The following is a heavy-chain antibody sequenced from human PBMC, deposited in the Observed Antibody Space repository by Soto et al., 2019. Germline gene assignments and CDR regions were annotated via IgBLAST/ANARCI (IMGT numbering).Heavy chain of an antibody. J-gene: IGHJ1*01. Sequence: QVQLVESGGGLVKPGGSLRLSCAASGFTFSDFYMSWVRQAPGKGLECISYISRSDNTAYYADSVKGRFTISRDNAKNSLYLQMNSLRAEDTAVYYCARGHEYFHPWGQGTLVTVSA. CDR3: ARGHEYFHP. CDR1: GFTFSDFY. V-gene: IGHV3-11*01. CDR2: ISRSDNTA.